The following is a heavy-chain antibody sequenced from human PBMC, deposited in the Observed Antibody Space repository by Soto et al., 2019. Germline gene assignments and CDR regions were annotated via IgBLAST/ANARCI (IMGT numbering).Heavy chain of an antibody. V-gene: IGHV4-34*01. Sequence: QVQLQQWGAGLLKPSETLSLTCAFYGGSFSGFYCSWIRQPPGKGLEWIGEIDHSGSTNYNPSLNSRVTISADTSENQCSLNLSSVTAADTAVYYCARVLRGYDQIGGQGTLVTVSS. D-gene: IGHD5-12*01. CDR3: ARVLRGYDQI. J-gene: IGHJ4*02. CDR1: GGSFSGFY. CDR2: IDHSGST.